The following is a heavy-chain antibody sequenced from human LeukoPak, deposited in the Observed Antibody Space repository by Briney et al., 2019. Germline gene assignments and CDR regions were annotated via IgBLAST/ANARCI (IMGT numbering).Heavy chain of an antibody. CDR1: GGSISSYY. CDR2: IYYSGST. V-gene: IGHV4-59*01. Sequence: PSETLSLTCTVSGGSISSYYWSWIRQPPGKGLEWIGYIYYSGSTNYNPSLKSRVTISVDTSKNQFSLKLSSVTAADTAVYYCARTLADSSGYYYEAGGAFDIWGQGTMVTVSS. J-gene: IGHJ3*02. D-gene: IGHD3-22*01. CDR3: ARTLADSSGYYYEAGGAFDI.